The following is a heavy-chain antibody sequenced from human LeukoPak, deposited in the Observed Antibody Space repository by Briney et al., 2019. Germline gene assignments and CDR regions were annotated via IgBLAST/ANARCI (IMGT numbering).Heavy chain of an antibody. CDR3: AKDRRGYSGYDAKGAYYYYGMDV. D-gene: IGHD5-12*01. Sequence: GRSLRLSCAASGFTFDDYAMHWVRQAPGKGLEWVSGISWNSGSIGYADSVKGRFTISRDNAKNSLYLQMNSLRAEDTALYYCAKDRRGYSGYDAKGAYYYYGMDVWGQGTTVTVSS. CDR1: GFTFDDYA. J-gene: IGHJ6*02. CDR2: ISWNSGSI. V-gene: IGHV3-9*01.